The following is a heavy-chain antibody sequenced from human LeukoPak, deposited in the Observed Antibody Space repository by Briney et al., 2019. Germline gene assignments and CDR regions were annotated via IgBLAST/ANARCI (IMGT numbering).Heavy chain of an antibody. V-gene: IGHV1-2*06. CDR1: GYTFTGYY. Sequence: ASVKVSCKASGYTFTGYYMHWVRQAPGQGLEWMGRINPNSGGTNDAQKFQGRVTMPRHTSISTADMELSRLRSDDTAVYYCARALASAFDIWGQGTMVTVSS. CDR2: INPNSGGT. J-gene: IGHJ3*02. CDR3: ARALASAFDI.